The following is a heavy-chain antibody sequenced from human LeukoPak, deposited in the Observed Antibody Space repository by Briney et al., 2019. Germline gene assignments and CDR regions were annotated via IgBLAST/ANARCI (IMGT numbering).Heavy chain of an antibody. V-gene: IGHV3-7*01. CDR3: AKDQKLVV. J-gene: IGHJ4*02. CDR2: IKEDGSET. CDR1: AFAFSSNW. D-gene: IGHD3-10*01. Sequence: GGSLRLSCVASAFAFSSNWMSWVRQAPGKGLEWVASIKEDGSETYYVDSVKGRFTISRDNSKNTLYLQMNSLRTEDTAVYYCAKDQKLVVWGQGTLVTVSS.